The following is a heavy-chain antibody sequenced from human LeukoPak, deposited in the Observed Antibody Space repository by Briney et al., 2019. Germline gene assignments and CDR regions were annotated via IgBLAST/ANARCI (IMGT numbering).Heavy chain of an antibody. CDR1: GFTFSGYA. V-gene: IGHV3-30-3*01. Sequence: GRSLRLSCAASGFTFSGYAMHWVRQAPGKGLERVAVISYDGSNKYYADSMKGRFTISRDNSKNTLYLQMNSLRAEDTAVYYCARDARDGYNSFWDYWGQGTLVTVSS. J-gene: IGHJ4*02. D-gene: IGHD5-24*01. CDR2: ISYDGSNK. CDR3: ARDARDGYNSFWDY.